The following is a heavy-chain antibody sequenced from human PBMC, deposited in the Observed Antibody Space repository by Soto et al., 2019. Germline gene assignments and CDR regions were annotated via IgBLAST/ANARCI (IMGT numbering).Heavy chain of an antibody. CDR1: GGTFSSYA. V-gene: IGHV1-69*01. CDR3: ARAPGYCSGGSCYSGWYFDL. D-gene: IGHD2-15*01. CDR2: IIPIFGTP. Sequence: QVQLVQSGAEVKKPGSSVKVSCKASGGTFSSYAISWVRQAPGQGLEWMGGIIPIFGTPNYAQKFQGRVTITADESTSTAYMELSSLRSEDTAVYYCARAPGYCSGGSCYSGWYFDLWGHGTLVTVSS. J-gene: IGHJ2*01.